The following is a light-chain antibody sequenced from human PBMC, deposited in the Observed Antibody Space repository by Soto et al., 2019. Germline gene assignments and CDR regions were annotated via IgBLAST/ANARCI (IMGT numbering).Light chain of an antibody. CDR2: DAS. J-gene: IGKJ5*01. V-gene: IGKV1-5*01. CDR3: QQYSNWPPIT. Sequence: DIQMTQSPSTLSASVGDRVTITCRASQSISGWLAWYQQRPGKAPKLLIYDASSLESGVPSRFSGSGSGTEFTLTINSLQPDDFAVYYCQQYSNWPPITFGQGTRLEIK. CDR1: QSISGW.